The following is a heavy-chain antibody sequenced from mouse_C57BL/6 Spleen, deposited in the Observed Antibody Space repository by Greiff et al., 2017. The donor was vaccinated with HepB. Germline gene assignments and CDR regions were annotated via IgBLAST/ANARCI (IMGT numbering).Heavy chain of an antibody. J-gene: IGHJ4*01. D-gene: IGHD1-1*01. CDR2: INPNNGGT. Sequence: EVKLQESGPELVKPGASVKIPCKASGYTFTDYNMDWVKQSHGKSLEWIGDINPNNGGTIYNQKFKGKATLTVDKSSSTAYMELRSLTSEDTAVYYCARWAVTTVVEDYAMDYWGQGTSVTVSS. CDR1: GYTFTDYN. CDR3: ARWAVTTVVEDYAMDY. V-gene: IGHV1-18*01.